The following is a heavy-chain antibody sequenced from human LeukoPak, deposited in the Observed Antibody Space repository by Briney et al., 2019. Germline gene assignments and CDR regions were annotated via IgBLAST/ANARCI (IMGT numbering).Heavy chain of an antibody. V-gene: IGHV3-23*01. J-gene: IGHJ4*02. Sequence: GGSLRLSCAASGFTFSSYAMSWVRQAPGKGLEWVSAISGSGGSTYYADSVKGRFTISRDNSKNTLYLQMNSMRAEDTAVYYCAKDRGRDPIFTMVRGVPLDYWGQGTLVTVSS. CDR2: ISGSGGST. D-gene: IGHD3-10*01. CDR1: GFTFSSYA. CDR3: AKDRGRDPIFTMVRGVPLDY.